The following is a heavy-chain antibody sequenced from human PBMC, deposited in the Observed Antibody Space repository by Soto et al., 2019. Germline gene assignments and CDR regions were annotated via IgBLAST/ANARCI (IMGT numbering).Heavy chain of an antibody. CDR1: GFTFSSYP. CDR2: ISVNGNNI. Sequence: QVQLVESGGGVVQPGRSLRLSCAASGFTFSSYPMHWVRQAPGKGPGWVAVISVNGNNIHYGDSVKGRFTISRDNSKNTLYLQMSSLRVEDTAVYYCARSHSSSWHWFDPWGQGTLVTVSS. CDR3: ARSHSSSWHWFDP. J-gene: IGHJ5*02. V-gene: IGHV3-30-3*01. D-gene: IGHD6-13*01.